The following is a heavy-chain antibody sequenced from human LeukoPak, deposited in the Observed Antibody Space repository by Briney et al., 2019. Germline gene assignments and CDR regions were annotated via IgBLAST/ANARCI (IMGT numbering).Heavy chain of an antibody. J-gene: IGHJ3*02. V-gene: IGHV4-4*07. CDR3: AVVPTGTTDAFDI. CDR2: IYTSGST. CDR1: GGPISSYY. D-gene: IGHD1-7*01. Sequence: SETLSLTCTVSGGPISSYYWSWIRQPAGKGLEWIGRIYTSGSTNYNPSLKSRVTMSVDTSKNQFSLKLSSVTAADTAVYYCAVVPTGTTDAFDIWGQGTMVTVSS.